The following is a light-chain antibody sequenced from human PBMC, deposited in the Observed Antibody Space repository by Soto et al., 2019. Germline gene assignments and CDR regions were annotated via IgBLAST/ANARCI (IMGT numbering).Light chain of an antibody. CDR2: AAS. CDR1: QGISTY. V-gene: IGKV1-39*01. Sequence: DIPMTQSPSSLSASVGDRVTITCRASQGISTYLNWYQQKPGKAPKLLIYAASSLQSGVPSRFSGSGSGTDFTLTISRLEPEDFATYYCQQFNNYQGTFGQGTRLENK. J-gene: IGKJ5*01. CDR3: QQFNNYQGT.